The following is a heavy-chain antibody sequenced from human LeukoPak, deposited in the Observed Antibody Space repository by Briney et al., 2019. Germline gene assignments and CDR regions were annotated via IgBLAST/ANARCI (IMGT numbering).Heavy chain of an antibody. Sequence: GGSLRLSCAASGLTFSSYGMSWVRQAPGRGLEWVSAISTTGGTTYYADSVRGRFTISRDNSRNTLYLQMNSLRAEDTAVYYCAKECGYSYGFDYWGQGTLVTVSS. V-gene: IGHV3-23*01. J-gene: IGHJ4*02. CDR2: ISTTGGTT. CDR3: AKECGYSYGFDY. CDR1: GLTFSSYG. D-gene: IGHD5-18*01.